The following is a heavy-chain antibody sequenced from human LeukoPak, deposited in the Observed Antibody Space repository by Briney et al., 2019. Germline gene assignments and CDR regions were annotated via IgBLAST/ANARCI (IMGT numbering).Heavy chain of an antibody. D-gene: IGHD5-12*01. V-gene: IGHV4-59*01. J-gene: IGHJ5*02. CDR1: GGSISSYY. CDR2: IYYSGST. Sequence: PSETLSLTCTVSGGSISSYYWSWIRQPPGKGLERIGYIYYSGSTNYNPSLKSRVTISVDTSKNQFSLKLSSVTAADTAVYYCARGGRGYSGYDYWFDPWGQGTLVTVSS. CDR3: ARGGRGYSGYDYWFDP.